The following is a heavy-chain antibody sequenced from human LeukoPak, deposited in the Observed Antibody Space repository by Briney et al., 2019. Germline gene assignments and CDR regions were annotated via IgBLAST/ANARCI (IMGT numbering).Heavy chain of an antibody. D-gene: IGHD3-22*01. V-gene: IGHV3-48*01. Sequence: PGGSLRLSCAASGFTFSSYSMNWVRQAPGKGLEWVSYISSSSSTIYYADSVKGRFTISRDNAKNSLYLQMNSLRAEDTAVYYCARADRRYYYDSSGYDYWGQGTLVTVSS. CDR3: ARADRRYYYDSSGYDY. J-gene: IGHJ4*02. CDR2: ISSSSSTI. CDR1: GFTFSSYS.